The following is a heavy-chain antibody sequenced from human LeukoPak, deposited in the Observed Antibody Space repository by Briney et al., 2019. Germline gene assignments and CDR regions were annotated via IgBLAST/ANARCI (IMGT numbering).Heavy chain of an antibody. J-gene: IGHJ3*02. CDR3: AGMAAGAFDI. Sequence: TSETLSLTCTVSGGSISSGDYYWTWIRQPPGKGLEWIGYIYYSGNTYYNPSLKSRLTISVDTSKNQFSLKLSSVTAADTAVYYCAGMAAGAFDIWNQGTMVTVSS. CDR2: IYYSGNT. CDR1: GGSISSGDYY. D-gene: IGHD5-24*01. V-gene: IGHV4-30-4*01.